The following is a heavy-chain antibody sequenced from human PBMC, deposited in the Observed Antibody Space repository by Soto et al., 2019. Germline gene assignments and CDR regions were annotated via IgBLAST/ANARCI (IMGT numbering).Heavy chain of an antibody. CDR1: GFTFSSYA. D-gene: IGHD2-2*01. CDR2: ISGGAGST. J-gene: IGHJ4*02. CDR3: AKDVRSSTACRNFDY. V-gene: IGHV3-23*01. Sequence: EVQLLESGGGLVQPGGSLRLSCAASGFTFSSYAMSWVRQAPGKGLEWVSAISGGAGSTYYADSVKGRFTISRDNSKNTLYLQMNSLRAEDTAIYYCAKDVRSSTACRNFDYWGQVTLVTVSS.